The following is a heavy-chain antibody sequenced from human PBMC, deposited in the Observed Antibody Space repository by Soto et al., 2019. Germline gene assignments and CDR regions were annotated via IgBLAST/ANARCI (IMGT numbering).Heavy chain of an antibody. CDR1: WGTLSSYA. V-gene: IGHV1-69*13. D-gene: IGHD3-22*01. J-gene: IGHJ6*02. CDR3: PTDSRYSSDSSANYYYHYGMDV. Sequence: ASVKGSWKASWGTLSSYAISWGRQSPEQGLEWMGGIIPIFGTANYAQKFQGRVTITADESTSTAYMELSSLRPEDTAVYYCPTDSRYSSDSSANYYYHYGMDVCGQGTTVPVSS. CDR2: IIPIFGTA.